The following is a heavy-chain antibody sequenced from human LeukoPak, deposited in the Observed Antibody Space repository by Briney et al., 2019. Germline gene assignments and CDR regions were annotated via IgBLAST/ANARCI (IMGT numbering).Heavy chain of an antibody. CDR1: GGSFSGYY. Sequence: SETLSLTCAVYGGSFSGYYWSWIRQPPGKGLEWIGEINHSGSTNYNPSLKSRVTISVDTSKNQFSLKLSSMTAADTAVYYCARAKKYYYDSSGYLIDYWGQGTLVTVSS. V-gene: IGHV4-34*01. D-gene: IGHD3-22*01. CDR3: ARAKKYYYDSSGYLIDY. J-gene: IGHJ4*02. CDR2: INHSGST.